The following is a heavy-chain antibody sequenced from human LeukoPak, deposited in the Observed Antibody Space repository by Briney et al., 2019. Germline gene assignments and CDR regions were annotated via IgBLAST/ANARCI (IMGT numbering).Heavy chain of an antibody. Sequence: ASVKVSCKASGYTFTSYYMHWVRQAPGQGLEWMGIINPSGGRTSYAQKFQGRVTMTRDTSTSTVYMELSSLRSEDTAVYYCARTYCSGGSCPIDYYYYYGMDAWGKGTTVTVSS. J-gene: IGHJ6*04. CDR1: GYTFTSYY. V-gene: IGHV1-46*01. CDR2: INPSGGRT. CDR3: ARTYCSGGSCPIDYYYYYGMDA. D-gene: IGHD2-15*01.